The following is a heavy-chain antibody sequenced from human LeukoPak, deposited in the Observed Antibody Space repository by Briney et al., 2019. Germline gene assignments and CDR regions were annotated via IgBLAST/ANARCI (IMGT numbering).Heavy chain of an antibody. CDR2: ISAYNGNT. D-gene: IGHD3-22*01. J-gene: IGHJ4*02. CDR1: GYTFASYG. Sequence: GASVKVSCKASGYTFASYGISWVRQAPGQGLEWMGWISAYNGNTNYAQKLQGRVTMTTDTSTSTAYMELRSLRSDDTAVYYCARDREVVRSYSGEKGHYYYDSSGYYSSFDYWGQGTLVTVSS. V-gene: IGHV1-18*01. CDR3: ARDREVVRSYSGEKGHYYYDSSGYYSSFDY.